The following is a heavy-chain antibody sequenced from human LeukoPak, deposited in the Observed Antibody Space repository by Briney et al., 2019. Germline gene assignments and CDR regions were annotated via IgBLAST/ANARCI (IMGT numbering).Heavy chain of an antibody. CDR2: ISGSGAST. V-gene: IGHV3-23*01. CDR3: VKEGRPAALDFSLHY. CDR1: GFTFSSYA. J-gene: IGHJ4*02. D-gene: IGHD6-13*01. Sequence: GGSLRLSCAASGFTFSSYAMSWVRQAPGKGLEWVSAISGSGASTYYADSVKGRFTISRDNAKKSLYLQMNSLRDEDTAVYYCVKEGRPAALDFSLHYWGQGTLVTVSS.